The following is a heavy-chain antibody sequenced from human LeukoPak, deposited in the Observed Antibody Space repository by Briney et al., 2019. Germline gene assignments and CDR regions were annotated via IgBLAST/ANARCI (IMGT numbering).Heavy chain of an antibody. D-gene: IGHD3-9*01. CDR2: ISYDGSNK. J-gene: IGHJ4*02. Sequence: GRSLRLSCAASGFTFSSYGMHWVRQAPGKGLEWVAVISYDGSNKYYADSVKGRFPISRDNSKNTLYLQMNSLRAEDTAVYYCAKDSRPYTYYDILTGGYFDYWGQGTLVTVSS. V-gene: IGHV3-30*18. CDR1: GFTFSSYG. CDR3: AKDSRPYTYYDILTGGYFDY.